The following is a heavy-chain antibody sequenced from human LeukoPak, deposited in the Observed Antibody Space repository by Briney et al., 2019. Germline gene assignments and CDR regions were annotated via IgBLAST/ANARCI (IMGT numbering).Heavy chain of an antibody. Sequence: GGSLRLSCAASGFSFSGSSMHCVRQAPGKGREGVAVMSNGGCLQYYADSLEGRLIISRDNSKNTLSLKINTLSAEDTRIFYCASHSNSWTSLVYWGQGTLVTVSS. D-gene: IGHD6-13*01. J-gene: IGHJ4*02. CDR3: ASHSNSWTSLVY. CDR1: GFSFSGSS. CDR2: MSNGGCLQ. V-gene: IGHV3-30*01.